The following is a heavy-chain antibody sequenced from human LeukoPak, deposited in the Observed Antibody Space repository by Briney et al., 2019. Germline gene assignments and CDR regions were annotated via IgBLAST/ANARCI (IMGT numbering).Heavy chain of an antibody. Sequence: SETLSLTCAVYGGSFRGYYWSWIRQPPGKGLEWIGEINHSGSTNYNPSLKSRVTISVDTSKNQFSLKLSSVTAADTAVYYCARGGVTLTYWGQGTLVTVSS. CDR1: GGSFRGYY. CDR2: INHSGST. D-gene: IGHD2-21*02. V-gene: IGHV4-34*01. CDR3: ARGGVTLTY. J-gene: IGHJ4*02.